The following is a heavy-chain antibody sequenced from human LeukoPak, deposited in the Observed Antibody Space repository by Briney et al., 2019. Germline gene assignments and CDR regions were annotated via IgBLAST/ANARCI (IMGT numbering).Heavy chain of an antibody. D-gene: IGHD2-2*01. J-gene: IGHJ6*02. CDR2: FDPEDGET. V-gene: IGHV1-24*01. CDR3: TTCLNGAGQPVAIYYYGMDV. Sequence: ASVKVSCKVSGYPLTEMSIHWVRQAPGGALEWMGGFDPEDGETVYAPKFQGRVTMTEDTSADTAYMELSSLRPEVTAVYYCTTCLNGAGQPVAIYYYGMDVWGQGTTVTVSS. CDR1: GYPLTEMS.